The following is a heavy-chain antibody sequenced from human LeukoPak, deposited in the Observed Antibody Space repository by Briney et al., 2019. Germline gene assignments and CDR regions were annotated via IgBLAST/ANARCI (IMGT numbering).Heavy chain of an antibody. CDR2: IKSKTDDGTI. D-gene: IGHD6-19*01. J-gene: IGHJ4*02. Sequence: KTGGSLRLSCAASGFTFTNGWMSWVRQAPGKGLEWVGRIKSKTDDGTIDYAAPVKGRFTISRDDSKNTLYLQMSSLKTEDTAVYFCATGAAYSSAWTTDYWGQGTLVTVSS. CDR3: ATGAAYSSAWTTDY. V-gene: IGHV3-15*01. CDR1: GFTFTNGW.